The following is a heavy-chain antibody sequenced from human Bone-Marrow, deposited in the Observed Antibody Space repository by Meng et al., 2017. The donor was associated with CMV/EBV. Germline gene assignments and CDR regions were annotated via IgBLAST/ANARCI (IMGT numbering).Heavy chain of an antibody. CDR3: ARGGPHSNQTWLDP. D-gene: IGHD4-11*01. V-gene: IGHV3-21*01. CDR1: GFALSAYR. Sequence: GGFLRLSCAASGFALSAYRMNWVRQAPGKGLEWVSSISSSSSYIYYADSVKGRFTISRDNAKNSLYLQMNSLRAEDAALYYCARGGPHSNQTWLDPWGQGTLVTVSS. J-gene: IGHJ5*02. CDR2: ISSSSSYI.